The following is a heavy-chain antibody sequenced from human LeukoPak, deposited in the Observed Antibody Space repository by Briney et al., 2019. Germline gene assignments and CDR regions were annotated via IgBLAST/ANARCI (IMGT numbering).Heavy chain of an antibody. CDR3: AKIPANWNDEGGDF. D-gene: IGHD1-1*01. V-gene: IGHV3-7*01. CDR2: IKQDGSEK. CDR1: GFTFSSYW. J-gene: IGHJ4*02. Sequence: GGSLRLSCAASGFTFSSYWMSWVRQAPGKGLEWVANIKQDGSEKYYVDSVKGRFTISRDNAKNSLYLQMNSLRAEDTAVYYCAKIPANWNDEGGDFWGQGTLVTVSS.